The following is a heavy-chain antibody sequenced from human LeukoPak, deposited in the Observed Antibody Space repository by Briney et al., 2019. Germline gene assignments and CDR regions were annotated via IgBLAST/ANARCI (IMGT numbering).Heavy chain of an antibody. CDR1: GFTFDDYA. D-gene: IGHD4-17*01. J-gene: IGHJ3*02. Sequence: PGRSLRLSCAASGFTFDDYAMHWVRQAPGKGLEWVSGISWNSGSIGYADSVKGRFTISRDNAKNSLYLQMNSLRAEDTALYYCAKDIGDYPHVALDIWGQGTMVTVSS. CDR2: ISWNSGSI. CDR3: AKDIGDYPHVALDI. V-gene: IGHV3-9*01.